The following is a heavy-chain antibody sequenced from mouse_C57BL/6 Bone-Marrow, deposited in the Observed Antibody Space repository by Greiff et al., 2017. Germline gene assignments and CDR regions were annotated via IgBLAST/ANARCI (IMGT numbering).Heavy chain of an antibody. CDR3: ARGDGSSLVDFDY. CDR2: IDPNSGGT. CDR1: GYTFTSYW. V-gene: IGHV1-72*01. Sequence: VQLQQSGAELVKPGASVKLSCKASGYTFTSYWMHWVKQRPGRGLEWIGRIDPNSGGTKYNEKFKSKATLTVDKPSITAYMQLSSLTSEDSAVYYCARGDGSSLVDFDYWGQGTTLTVSS. J-gene: IGHJ2*01. D-gene: IGHD1-1*01.